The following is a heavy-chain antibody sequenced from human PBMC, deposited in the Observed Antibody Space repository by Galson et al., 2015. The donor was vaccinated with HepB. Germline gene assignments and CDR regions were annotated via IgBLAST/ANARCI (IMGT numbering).Heavy chain of an antibody. J-gene: IGHJ3*02. V-gene: IGHV3-23*01. Sequence: SLRLSCAASGFTFSSYAMSWVRQAPGKGLEWVSAISGSGGSTYYADSVKGRFTISRDNSKNTLYLQMNSLRAEDTAVYYCAKDLLYAPLRSNAFDIWGQGTMVTVSS. CDR1: GFTFSSYA. CDR3: AKDLLYAPLRSNAFDI. D-gene: IGHD3-3*01. CDR2: ISGSGGST.